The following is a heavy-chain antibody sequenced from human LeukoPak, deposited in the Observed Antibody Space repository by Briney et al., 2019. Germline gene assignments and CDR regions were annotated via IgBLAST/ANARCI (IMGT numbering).Heavy chain of an antibody. Sequence: GGSLRLSCAASGFTFSSYEMNWVRQAPGKGLEWVSYISSSGSTIYYADSVKGRFTISRDNAKNSLYLQMNSLRAEDTAVYYCARAGIAAAGTFDYWGQGTLVTVSS. D-gene: IGHD6-13*01. CDR2: ISSSGSTI. CDR3: ARAGIAAAGTFDY. CDR1: GFTFSSYE. V-gene: IGHV3-48*03. J-gene: IGHJ4*02.